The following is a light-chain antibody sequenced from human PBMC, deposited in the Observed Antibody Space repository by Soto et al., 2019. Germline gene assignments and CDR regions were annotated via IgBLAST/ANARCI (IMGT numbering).Light chain of an antibody. V-gene: IGKV1-39*01. CDR1: QDISSY. Sequence: DIQMTQSPSSVSASAGDRVTITCRASQDISSYLNWYQQKPGKAPKLLIYAASSLQSGVPSRFSGSGSGTDFTLTISSLQPEDFATYYCQQSYSTLITFGQGTRLEIK. CDR3: QQSYSTLIT. CDR2: AAS. J-gene: IGKJ5*01.